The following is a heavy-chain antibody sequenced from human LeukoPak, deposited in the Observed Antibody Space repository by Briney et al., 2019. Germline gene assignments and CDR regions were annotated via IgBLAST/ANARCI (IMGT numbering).Heavy chain of an antibody. Sequence: GSSVKASCKASGGTFSSYAISWVRQAPGQGLEWMGGIIPIFGTANYAQKFQGRVTITADESTSTAYMELSSLRSEDTAVYYCARGGSYCSGGSCYSLAFDIWGQRTMVTVSS. J-gene: IGHJ3*02. D-gene: IGHD2-15*01. CDR2: IIPIFGTA. V-gene: IGHV1-69*01. CDR1: GGTFSSYA. CDR3: ARGGSYCSGGSCYSLAFDI.